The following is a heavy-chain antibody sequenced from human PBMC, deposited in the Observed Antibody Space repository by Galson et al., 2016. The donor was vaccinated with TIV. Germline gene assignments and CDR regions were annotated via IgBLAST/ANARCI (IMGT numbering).Heavy chain of an antibody. CDR1: GFTFSSYG. CDR3: ARGGSYQNYDAFGI. J-gene: IGHJ3*02. CDR2: IRYDGSNK. V-gene: IGHV3-30*02. Sequence: SLRLSCATSGFTFSSYGIHWVRQAPGKGLEWVAFIRYDGSNKYYADSVKGRFTISRDNAKNSLYLQMNSLRAEDTAVYYCARGGSYQNYDAFGIWGQVTMVTVSS. D-gene: IGHD1-26*01.